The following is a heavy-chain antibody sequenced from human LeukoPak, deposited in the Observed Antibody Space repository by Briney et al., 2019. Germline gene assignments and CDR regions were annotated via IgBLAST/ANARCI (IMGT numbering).Heavy chain of an antibody. D-gene: IGHD1-1*01. Sequence: ASVKVSCRTSGSTFSTYGITWVRQAPGQGFQWMGWISAHSGNTNYAENFQGRISLTTDTSATTAYMELRSLTSDDTAVYYCARDLSSGGWTLEFDYWGQGSLVTVAS. CDR3: ARDLSSGGWTLEFDY. J-gene: IGHJ4*02. CDR1: GSTFSTYG. CDR2: ISAHSGNT. V-gene: IGHV1-18*01.